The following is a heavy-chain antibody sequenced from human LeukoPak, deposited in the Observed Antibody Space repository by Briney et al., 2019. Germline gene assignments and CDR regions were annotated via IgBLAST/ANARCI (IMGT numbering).Heavy chain of an antibody. CDR3: AKDLKYFDWLLYSPDAFDI. J-gene: IGHJ3*02. Sequence: GGSLTLSCAASGFTVSSNYMSWVRQAPGKGLEWVSAISGSGGSTYYADSVKGRFTISRDNSKNTLYLQMNSLRAEDTAVYYCAKDLKYFDWLLYSPDAFDIWGQGTMVTVSS. CDR1: GFTVSSNY. D-gene: IGHD3-9*01. CDR2: ISGSGGST. V-gene: IGHV3-23*01.